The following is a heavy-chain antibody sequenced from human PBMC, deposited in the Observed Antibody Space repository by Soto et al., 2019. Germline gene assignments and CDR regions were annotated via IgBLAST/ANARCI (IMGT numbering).Heavy chain of an antibody. V-gene: IGHV4-39*01. CDR3: ARQRTTVVTQAYFDH. Sequence: RSLTCIVSGESISSSSYYWGWIRQPPGKGLEWIGSIYYSGRTYYNPSFKSRVTISIDTSKNQFSLKLSSVTATDTAVYYCARQRTTVVTQAYFDHWGQGALVTVSS. CDR2: IYYSGRT. J-gene: IGHJ4*02. CDR1: GESISSSSYY. D-gene: IGHD2-21*02.